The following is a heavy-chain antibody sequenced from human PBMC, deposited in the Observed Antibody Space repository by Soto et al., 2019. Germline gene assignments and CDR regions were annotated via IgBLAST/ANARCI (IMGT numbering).Heavy chain of an antibody. D-gene: IGHD1-7*01. CDR3: ARDKIRYNWNYGHPNWFDP. Sequence: QVQLQESGPGLVKPSQTLSLTCTVSGGSISSGGYYWSWIRQHPGKGLEWIGYIYYSGSTSYNPSLKSRVTISVDTSKNQFSLKLSSVTAADTAVYYCARDKIRYNWNYGHPNWFDPWGQGTLVTVSS. V-gene: IGHV4-31*03. CDR1: GGSISSGGYY. CDR2: IYYSGST. J-gene: IGHJ5*02.